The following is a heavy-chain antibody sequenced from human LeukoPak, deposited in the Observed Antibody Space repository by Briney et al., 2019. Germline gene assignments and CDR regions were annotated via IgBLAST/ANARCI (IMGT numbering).Heavy chain of an antibody. CDR1: GFTFSSYA. CDR2: ISGSGGST. Sequence: GGSLRLSCAASGFTFSSYAMSWVRQAPGRGLEWVSSISGSGGSTFYADSVKGRFTISRDNSRNTLFLQMNSLRAEDTAVYYCAKSGVDGDFDFWGQGSLVTVSS. V-gene: IGHV3-23*01. J-gene: IGHJ4*02. D-gene: IGHD4-17*01. CDR3: AKSGVDGDFDF.